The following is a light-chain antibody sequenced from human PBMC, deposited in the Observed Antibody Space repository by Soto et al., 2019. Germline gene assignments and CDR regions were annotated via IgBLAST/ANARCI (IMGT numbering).Light chain of an antibody. Sequence: EIVMTQSPATLSVSPGERVTLSCRASQGVVSTLNWYRQQPGQAPRLLIYDAYLRATGVPARFSGSGSGTEFTLTISSLQSEDFAVYYCQHYKTWPLAFGGGTKVDIK. J-gene: IGKJ4*01. CDR2: DAY. CDR3: QHYKTWPLA. V-gene: IGKV3-15*01. CDR1: QGVVST.